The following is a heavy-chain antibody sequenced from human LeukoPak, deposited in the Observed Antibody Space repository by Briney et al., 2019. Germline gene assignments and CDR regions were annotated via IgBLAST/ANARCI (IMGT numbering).Heavy chain of an antibody. J-gene: IGHJ5*02. Sequence: PGGSLRLFCAASGFTVSSNYMSWVRQAPGKGLEWVSVIYSGGSTYYADSVKGRFTISRDNSKNTLYLQMNSLRAEDTAVYYCARVGVGCSGGSCYADWFDPWGQGTLVTVSS. CDR2: IYSGGST. CDR3: ARVGVGCSGGSCYADWFDP. V-gene: IGHV3-53*01. CDR1: GFTVSSNY. D-gene: IGHD2-15*01.